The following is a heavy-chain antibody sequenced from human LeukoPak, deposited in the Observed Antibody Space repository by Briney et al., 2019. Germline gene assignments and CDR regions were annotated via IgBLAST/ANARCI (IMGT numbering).Heavy chain of an antibody. CDR3: AGNYYGSGSYYSEDRY. CDR2: INHSGST. Sequence: SETLSLTCAVYGGSFSGYYWSWIRQPPGKGLEWIGEINHSGSTNYNPSLKSRVTISVDTSKNQFSLKLSSVTAADSAVYYCAGNYYGSGSYYSEDRYWGQGTLVTVSS. D-gene: IGHD3-10*01. CDR1: GGSFSGYY. J-gene: IGHJ4*02. V-gene: IGHV4-34*01.